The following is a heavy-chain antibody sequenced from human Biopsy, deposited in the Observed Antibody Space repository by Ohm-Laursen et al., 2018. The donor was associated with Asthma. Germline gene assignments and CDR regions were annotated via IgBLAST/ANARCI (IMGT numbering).Heavy chain of an antibody. J-gene: IGHJ3*02. CDR3: VRDGTDDAFDI. Sequence: SLRLSCAAAGFSFSNFAIHWVRQAPGKGLEWVGVISKDASTQDYADSVKGRFTMARDNSKNTLGLQMNSLREEDTAVYYCVRDGTDDAFDIWGQGTVVSVSS. V-gene: IGHV3-30*01. CDR1: GFSFSNFA. CDR2: ISKDASTQ. D-gene: IGHD1-1*01.